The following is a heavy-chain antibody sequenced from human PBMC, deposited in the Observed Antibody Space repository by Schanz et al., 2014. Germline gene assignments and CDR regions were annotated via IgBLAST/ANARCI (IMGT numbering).Heavy chain of an antibody. J-gene: IGHJ4*02. CDR2: LNPDSGET. Sequence: QVQLVQSGAEVKKPGASVKVSCKTSGYSFSDYFIHWVRQAPGQGLEWMGWLNPDSGETLYAQRFQGSVALTRDTSIRTAYMDLRSLLSDDAAVYFCARGGVLVLPPGTVKKGNDYWGQGTLVTVSS. CDR3: ARGGVLVLPPGTVKKGNDY. CDR1: GYSFSDYF. V-gene: IGHV1-2*02. D-gene: IGHD3-10*01.